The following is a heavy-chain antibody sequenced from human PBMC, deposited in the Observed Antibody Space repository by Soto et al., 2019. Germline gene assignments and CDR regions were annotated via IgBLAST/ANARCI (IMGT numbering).Heavy chain of an antibody. D-gene: IGHD3-10*01. V-gene: IGHV6-1*01. CDR3: ARRAYSGSGPTDF. J-gene: IGHJ4*02. Sequence: SQTLSLTCAISGDRISSNSAAWNWIRQSPSRGLEWLGRTYYRSKWYNDYAVSVKSRITINPDTSKNQFSLQLNSVTPEDTAMYYCARRAYSGSGPTDFWGQGTPVTVSS. CDR1: GDRISSNSAA. CDR2: TYYRSKWYN.